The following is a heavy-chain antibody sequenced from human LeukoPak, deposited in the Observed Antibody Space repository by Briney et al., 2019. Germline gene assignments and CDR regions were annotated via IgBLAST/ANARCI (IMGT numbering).Heavy chain of an antibody. D-gene: IGHD6-6*01. CDR2: IYNSGNT. Sequence: SQTLSLTCTVSGGSISSGDYYWSWIRQLPGRGLEWIGYIYNSGNTYYHPSLKSRVSISGDTSKNQFSLKLSSLTAADTAVYFCARGLGSSSTNNNWFDPWGQGTLVTASS. CDR3: ARGLGSSSTNNNWFDP. J-gene: IGHJ5*02. CDR1: GGSISSGDYY. V-gene: IGHV4-31*03.